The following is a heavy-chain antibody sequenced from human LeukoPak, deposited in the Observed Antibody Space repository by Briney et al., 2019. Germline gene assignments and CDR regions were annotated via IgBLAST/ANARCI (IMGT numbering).Heavy chain of an antibody. D-gene: IGHD3-9*01. J-gene: IGHJ4*02. V-gene: IGHV3-23*01. CDR1: GFTFRSHD. Sequence: GGSLRLSCAASGFTFRSHDMSWVRQAPGKGLEWVSGISASGGSTFYADSVKGRFTISRDNSKNTLYLQMNGLRVEDTAVYYCVREGPRGLAFDIWGQGTLVTVSS. CDR2: ISASGGST. CDR3: VREGPRGLAFDI.